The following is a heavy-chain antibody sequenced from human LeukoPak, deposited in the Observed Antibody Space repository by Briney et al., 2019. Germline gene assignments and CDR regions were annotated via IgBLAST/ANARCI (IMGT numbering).Heavy chain of an antibody. V-gene: IGHV6-1*01. CDR3: AKDYEPLVGVHRWGDWFDP. CDR2: TFYRSKWYN. Sequence: SQTLSLTCDISGDSVSNNSAAWNWIRQSPSRGLEWLARTFYRSKWYNEYAVSWKSRITINPDTSKNQFSLQLNSVTPEDTAVYYCAKDYEPLVGVHRWGDWFDPWGQGTLVTVSS. CDR1: GDSVSNNSAA. D-gene: IGHD1-26*01. J-gene: IGHJ5*02.